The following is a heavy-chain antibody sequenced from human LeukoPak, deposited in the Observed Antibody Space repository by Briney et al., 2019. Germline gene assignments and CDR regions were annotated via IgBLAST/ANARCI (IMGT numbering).Heavy chain of an antibody. J-gene: IGHJ4*02. V-gene: IGHV3-21*01. CDR3: AREDDDYNGSGSYPDY. D-gene: IGHD3-10*01. CDR2: ISSSSSYI. CDR1: GFTFSSYS. Sequence: GGSLRLSCAASGFTFSSYSMNWVRRAPGKGLEWVSSISSSSSYIYYADSVKGRFTISRDNAKNSLYLQMNSLRAEDTAVYYCAREDDDYNGSGSYPDYWGQGTLVTVSS.